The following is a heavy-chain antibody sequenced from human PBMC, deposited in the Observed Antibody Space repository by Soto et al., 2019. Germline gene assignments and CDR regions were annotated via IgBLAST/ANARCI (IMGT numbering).Heavy chain of an antibody. J-gene: IGHJ6*02. CDR1: GFSFDTYG. CDR2: ISYEGSNT. CDR3: ARVTPGNNLYYFSGLDF. Sequence: GGSLTLSCVASGFSFDTYGVHWVRQAPGKGLQWVALISYEGSNTYYADSVRGRFTISRDNSKNTLYLQMNTLRPEDTGVYYCARVTPGNNLYYFSGLDFWGQGTSVTVSS. V-gene: IGHV3-30-3*01. D-gene: IGHD1-1*01.